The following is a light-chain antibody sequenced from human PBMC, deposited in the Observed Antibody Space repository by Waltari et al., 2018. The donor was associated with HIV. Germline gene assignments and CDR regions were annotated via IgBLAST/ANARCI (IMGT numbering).Light chain of an antibody. CDR2: GAS. CDR1: PSLSRSY. V-gene: IGKV3-20*01. Sequence: EIVLTQSPGTLSLSPGESATLSCRSSPSLSRSYFAGYQQKPGQAPRLLIYGASSRATGIPDRFSGSGSGTDFTLTISRLEPEDFAVYYCQQYGSSYTFGQGTKLEIK. J-gene: IGKJ2*01. CDR3: QQYGSSYT.